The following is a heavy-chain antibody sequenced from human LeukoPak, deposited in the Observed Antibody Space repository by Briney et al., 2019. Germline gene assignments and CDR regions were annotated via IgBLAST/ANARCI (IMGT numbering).Heavy chain of an antibody. J-gene: IGHJ5*02. Sequence: ASVKVSCKASGYTFTDYVISWVLQAPGQGLEWMGWINTYNGNTNYLLKLQGRVTMTRDTTTNTAYMGLRSLRSDDTAVYYCARSWGYDGNWFDPWGQGTLVTVSS. D-gene: IGHD3-3*01. CDR3: ARSWGYDGNWFDP. V-gene: IGHV1-18*01. CDR1: GYTFTDYV. CDR2: INTYNGNT.